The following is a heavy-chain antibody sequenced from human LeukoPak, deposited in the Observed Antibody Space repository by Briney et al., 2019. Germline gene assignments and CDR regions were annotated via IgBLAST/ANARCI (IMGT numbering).Heavy chain of an antibody. CDR1: GGSISSYY. V-gene: IGHV4-39*01. J-gene: IGHJ4*02. D-gene: IGHD6-13*01. CDR2: IYYSGST. CDR3: ARRGIAAAADDY. Sequence: PSETLSLTCTVSGGSISSYYWSWIRQPPGKGLEWIGSIYYSGSTYYNPSLKSRVTISVDTSKNQFSLKLSSVTAADTAVYYCARRGIAAAADDYWGQGTLVTVSS.